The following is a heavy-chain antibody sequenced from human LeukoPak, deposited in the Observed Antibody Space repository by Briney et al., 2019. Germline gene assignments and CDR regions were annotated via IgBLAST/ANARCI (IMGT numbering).Heavy chain of an antibody. D-gene: IGHD6-19*01. CDR3: ARLAYSSGWSYFDS. CDR1: GDSITNYY. V-gene: IGHV4-4*07. Sequence: SETLSLTCTVSGDSITNYYWSWIRQPAGKGLEWLGRIYFSGSSNYNPSLETRVTMSVDTSKNQFSLKLNSVTAADTAVYYCARLAYSSGWSYFDSWGQGTLVTVSS. J-gene: IGHJ4*02. CDR2: IYFSGSS.